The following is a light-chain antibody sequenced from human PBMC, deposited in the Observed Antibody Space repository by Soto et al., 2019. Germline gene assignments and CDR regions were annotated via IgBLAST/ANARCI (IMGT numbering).Light chain of an antibody. CDR1: STDVGGYNY. Sequence: QSALAQPSSVSGSPGQSITISCTGTSTDVGGYNYVSWYQHHPRKGPKLTIYEVSNRPSGVSDRFSGSKSGNKASLIISNLEAEDESDYYCGSYTSTDTPFVFGTGTKVTGL. CDR3: GSYTSTDTPFV. V-gene: IGLV2-14*01. J-gene: IGLJ1*01. CDR2: EVS.